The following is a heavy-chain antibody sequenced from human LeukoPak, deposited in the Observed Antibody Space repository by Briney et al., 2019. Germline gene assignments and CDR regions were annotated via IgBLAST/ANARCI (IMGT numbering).Heavy chain of an antibody. CDR2: INTNTGNP. D-gene: IGHD3-10*01. V-gene: IGHV7-4-1*02. CDR1: GYTFTGYA. Sequence: ASVKVSCKASGYTFTGYAMNWVRQAPGQGLEWMGWINTNTGNPTYAQGFTGRFVFSLDTSVSTAYLQISSLKAEDTAVYYCARMVWVGNGSKRENVDYYYYYMDVWGKGTTVTVSS. J-gene: IGHJ6*03. CDR3: ARMVWVGNGSKRENVDYYYYYMDV.